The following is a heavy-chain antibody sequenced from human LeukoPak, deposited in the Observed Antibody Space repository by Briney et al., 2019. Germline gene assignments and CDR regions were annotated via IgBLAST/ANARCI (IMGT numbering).Heavy chain of an antibody. V-gene: IGHV1-8*01. CDR3: SRSSSRLLYFDP. Sequence: ASVKVSCKASGYTFTSYDINWVRQATGQGLEWMGWMNPNSGNTGYAQKFQGRVTMTRNTSISTAYMKLSSLRSEDTAVYYCSRSSSRLLYFDPWGQGTLVTVSS. J-gene: IGHJ5*02. CDR1: GYTFTSYD. CDR2: MNPNSGNT. D-gene: IGHD6-6*01.